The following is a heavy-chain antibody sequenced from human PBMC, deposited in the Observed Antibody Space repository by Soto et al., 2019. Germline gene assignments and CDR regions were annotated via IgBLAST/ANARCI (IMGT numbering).Heavy chain of an antibody. J-gene: IGHJ3*02. CDR1: GYTFTSYY. D-gene: IGHD6-6*01. CDR3: TMVSPTFKYSSHQLDI. Sequence: GASVKVSCKASGYTFTSYYMHWVRQAPGQGLEWMGIINPSGGSTSYAQKFQGRVTMTRDTSTSTVYMELSSLRSEDTAVYYCTMVSPTFKYSSHQLDIWGQGTMVTVSS. CDR2: INPSGGST. V-gene: IGHV1-46*03.